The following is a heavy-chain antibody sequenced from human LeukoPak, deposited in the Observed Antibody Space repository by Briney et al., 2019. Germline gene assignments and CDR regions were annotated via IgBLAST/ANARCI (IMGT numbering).Heavy chain of an antibody. J-gene: IGHJ3*02. Sequence: PSETLSLTCAVYGGSFSGYYWSWIRQPPGKGLEWIGEINHSGSTNYNPSLKSRVTISVDTSKNQFSLKLSSVTAADTAVYYCARGPSTMIVRHESTYAALDIWGQGTMVTVSS. D-gene: IGHD3-22*01. CDR3: ARGPSTMIVRHESTYAALDI. CDR1: GGSFSGYY. CDR2: INHSGST. V-gene: IGHV4-34*01.